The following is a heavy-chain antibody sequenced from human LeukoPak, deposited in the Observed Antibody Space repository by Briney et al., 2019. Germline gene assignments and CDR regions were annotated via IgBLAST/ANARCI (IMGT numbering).Heavy chain of an antibody. CDR2: IYYSGST. CDR3: ARGYYGSGTYYIGDY. Sequence: PSETLSLTCTVSGDSISSYYWNWIRQPPGKGLEWIGYIYYSGSTKYNASLKSRVTISLDTSNNQFSLKLRSMTAADTAVYYCARGYYGSGTYYIGDYWGQGTLVTVSS. CDR1: GDSISSYY. J-gene: IGHJ4*02. V-gene: IGHV4-59*01. D-gene: IGHD3-10*01.